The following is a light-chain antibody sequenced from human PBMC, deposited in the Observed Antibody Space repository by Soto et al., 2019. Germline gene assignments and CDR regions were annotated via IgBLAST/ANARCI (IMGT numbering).Light chain of an antibody. Sequence: DIRMAQSPSSLSASVGDRVTITCRASQSISGQLNWFQQKPGKGPKLLVFAASGVQSGVPSRFSGSRSGTNFNLTISSLQPEDSATYYCQQIYSFPKTLGQGTKLDIK. J-gene: IGKJ2*01. V-gene: IGKV1-39*01. CDR1: QSISGQ. CDR2: AAS. CDR3: QQIYSFPKT.